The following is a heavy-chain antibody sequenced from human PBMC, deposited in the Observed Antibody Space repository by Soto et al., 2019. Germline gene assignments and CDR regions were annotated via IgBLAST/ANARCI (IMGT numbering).Heavy chain of an antibody. CDR2: IYYSGST. D-gene: IGHD6-19*01. V-gene: IGHV4-61*01. Sequence: SETLSLTCTVSGGSVSSGSYYWSWIRQPPGKGLEWIGYIYYSGSTNYNPSLKSRVTISVDTSNNQFSLKLSSVTAADTAVYYCARHDGFSSGWIFDYWGHGTLVTVSS. J-gene: IGHJ4*01. CDR1: GGSVSSGSYY. CDR3: ARHDGFSSGWIFDY.